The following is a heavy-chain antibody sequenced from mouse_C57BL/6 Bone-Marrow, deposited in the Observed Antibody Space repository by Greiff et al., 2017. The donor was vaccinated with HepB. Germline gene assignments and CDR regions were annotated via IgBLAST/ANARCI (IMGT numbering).Heavy chain of an antibody. CDR3: YYGSSYVEWYFDV. CDR1: GYAFSSSW. D-gene: IGHD1-1*01. V-gene: IGHV1-82*01. CDR2: IYPGDGDT. Sequence: VQGVESGPELVKPGASVKISCKASGYAFSSSWMNWVKQRPGKGLEWIGRIYPGDGDTNYNGKFKGKATLTADKSSSTAYMQLSSLTSEDSAVYFCYYGSSYVEWYFDVWGTGTTVTVSS. J-gene: IGHJ1*03.